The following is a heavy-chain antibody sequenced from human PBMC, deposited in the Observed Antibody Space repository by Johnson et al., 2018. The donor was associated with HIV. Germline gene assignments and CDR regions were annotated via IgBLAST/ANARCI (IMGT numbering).Heavy chain of an antibody. CDR2: IRYDGSNK. V-gene: IGHV3-30*02. CDR1: GFTFSSYG. D-gene: IGHD1-26*01. CDR3: ARSLGVVGAIGKGAFDI. J-gene: IGHJ3*02. Sequence: VQLVESGGGVVQPGGSLRLSCAASGFTFSSYGMHWVRQAPGKGLEWVAFIRYDGSNKYYADSVQGRFTITRDNSKNTLYLQMNSLRAEDTAVYYCARSLGVVGAIGKGAFDIWGQGTMVTVSS.